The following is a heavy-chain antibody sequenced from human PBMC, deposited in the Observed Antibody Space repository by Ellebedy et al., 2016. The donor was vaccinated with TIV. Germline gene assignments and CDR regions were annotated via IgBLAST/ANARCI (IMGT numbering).Heavy chain of an antibody. CDR2: INDSGST. CDR1: GGSISSYY. Sequence: SETLSLTCTVSGGSISSYYWSWIRQPPGKGLEWIGYINDSGSTNYNPSLKSRVTISVDTSKNQFSLQLNSVTPEDTAVYYCARLFTLIGGVEHAFDIWGQGTMVTVSS. D-gene: IGHD3-16*01. CDR3: ARLFTLIGGVEHAFDI. V-gene: IGHV4-59*12. J-gene: IGHJ3*02.